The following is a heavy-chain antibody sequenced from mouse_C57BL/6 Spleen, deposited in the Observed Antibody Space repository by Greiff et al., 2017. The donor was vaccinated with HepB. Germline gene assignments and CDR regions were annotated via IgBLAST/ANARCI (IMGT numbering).Heavy chain of an antibody. CDR1: GYTFTSYW. CDR2: IDPSDSYT. D-gene: IGHD1-1*01. V-gene: IGHV1-50*01. Sequence: QVQLQQPGAELVKPGASVKLSCKASGYTFTSYWMQWVKQRPGQGLEWIGEIDPSDSYTNYNQKFKGKATLTVDTSSSTAYMQLSSLKSEDFAVYYCARQDGSSPWGQGTLVTVSA. J-gene: IGHJ3*01. CDR3: ARQDGSSP.